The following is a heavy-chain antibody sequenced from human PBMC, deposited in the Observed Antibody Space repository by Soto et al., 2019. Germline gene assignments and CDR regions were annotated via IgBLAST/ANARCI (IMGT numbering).Heavy chain of an antibody. J-gene: IGHJ6*03. Sequence: GGSLRLSCAASGFTVSSNYMSWVRQAPGKGLEWVSVIYSGGSTYYADSVKGRFTISRDNSKNTLYLQMNSLRAEDTAVYYCARDVSSYYYYYMDVWGKGTTVTVSS. V-gene: IGHV3-66*01. D-gene: IGHD6-13*01. CDR3: ARDVSSYYYYYMDV. CDR2: IYSGGST. CDR1: GFTVSSNY.